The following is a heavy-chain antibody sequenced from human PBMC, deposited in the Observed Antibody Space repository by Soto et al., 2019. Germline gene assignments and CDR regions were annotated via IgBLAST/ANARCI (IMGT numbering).Heavy chain of an antibody. V-gene: IGHV3-30*18. CDR3: AEDSYYHGSTGYYIFDY. D-gene: IGHD3-22*01. CDR2: ISYDGSNE. J-gene: IGHJ4*02. CDR1: GLTFSNYG. Sequence: PGGSLRLSCAASGLTFSNYGMHWVRQAPGKGLEWVAHISYDGSNEHYVDSVKGRFTISRDNSKNTLYLQMTSLRAEDTAVYYCAEDSYYHGSTGYYIFDYWGQGTLVTVSS.